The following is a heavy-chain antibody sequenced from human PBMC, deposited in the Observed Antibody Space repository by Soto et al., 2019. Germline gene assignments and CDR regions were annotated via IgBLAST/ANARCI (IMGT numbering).Heavy chain of an antibody. D-gene: IGHD3-9*01. Sequence: ASVKVSCKASGGTFSSYAISWVRQAPGQGLEWMGGIIPIFGTANYAQKFQGRVTITADESTSTAYMELSSLRSEDTAVYYCARGALVLRYFDWSHGFDPWGQGTLVTVS. CDR3: ARGALVLRYFDWSHGFDP. CDR1: GGTFSSYA. V-gene: IGHV1-69*13. CDR2: IIPIFGTA. J-gene: IGHJ5*02.